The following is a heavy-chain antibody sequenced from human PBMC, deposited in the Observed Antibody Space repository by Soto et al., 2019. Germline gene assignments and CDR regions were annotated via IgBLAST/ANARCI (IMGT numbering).Heavy chain of an antibody. CDR1: GGSISSHY. J-gene: IGHJ6*02. CDR2: IYYRGST. Sequence: WETLSLTCTVSGGSISSHYWSWVRQAPGKGLAWIGHIYYRGSTNYNPSLRSRSTISVDTSKNQFSLKLSSVTAADTAVYYCARVPWGYLWGMDVWGQGTTVTVSS. V-gene: IGHV4-59*08. D-gene: IGHD3-16*01. CDR3: ARVPWGYLWGMDV.